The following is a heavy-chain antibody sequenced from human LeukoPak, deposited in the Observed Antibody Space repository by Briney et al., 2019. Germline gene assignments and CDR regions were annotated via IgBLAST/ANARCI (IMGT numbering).Heavy chain of an antibody. V-gene: IGHV3-30*18. J-gene: IGHJ6*02. CDR2: ISYDGSNK. D-gene: IGHD1-26*01. Sequence: PGGSLRLSCAASRFTLSTYGMYWVRQAPGKGLEWVAVISYDGSNKYYADSVKGRFTISRDNSKNTLYLQMNSLRAEDTADYYCAKEGGGSYYVDYYYGMDVWGQGTTVTVSS. CDR3: AKEGGGSYYVDYYYGMDV. CDR1: RFTLSTYG.